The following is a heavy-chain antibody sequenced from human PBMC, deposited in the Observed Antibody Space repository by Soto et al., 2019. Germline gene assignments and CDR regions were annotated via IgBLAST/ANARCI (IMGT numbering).Heavy chain of an antibody. CDR2: INAGNGNT. V-gene: IGHV1-3*01. CDR3: ARGEGSGYEPFDY. Sequence: QVQLVQSGAEVKKPGASVKVSCKASGYTFTSYAMHWVRQAPGQRLEWMGWINAGNGNTKYSQKFQGRVTITRDTSASTAYMELSSLRSEDMAVYYCARGEGSGYEPFDYWGQGTLVTVSS. D-gene: IGHD5-12*01. J-gene: IGHJ4*02. CDR1: GYTFTSYA.